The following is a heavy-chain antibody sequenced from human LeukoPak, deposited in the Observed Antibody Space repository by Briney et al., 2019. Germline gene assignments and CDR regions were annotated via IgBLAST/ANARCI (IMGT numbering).Heavy chain of an antibody. J-gene: IGHJ4*02. CDR3: ARQPNAYCGGDCYFPYFDY. Sequence: GESLKISCKGFGYLFTNDWIGWVRQMPGRGLEWMGIIYPGDSDIRYSPSFQGQVTISADKSISAAYLQWGSLKASDTAMYYCARQPNAYCGGDCYFPYFDYWGQGILVTVSS. V-gene: IGHV5-51*01. CDR1: GYLFTNDW. CDR2: IYPGDSDI. D-gene: IGHD2-21*02.